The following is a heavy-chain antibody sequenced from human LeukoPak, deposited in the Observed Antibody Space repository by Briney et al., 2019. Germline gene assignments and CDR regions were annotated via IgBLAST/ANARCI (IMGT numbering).Heavy chain of an antibody. CDR2: INHSGST. D-gene: IGHD3-3*01. CDR1: GGSFSGYY. J-gene: IGHJ4*02. V-gene: IGHV4-34*01. CDR3: ARLPYYDFWSGYYYFDY. Sequence: SETLSLTCAVYGGSFSGYYWSWIRQPPGKGLEWIGEINHSGSTNYNPSLKSRVTISVDTSKNQFSLKLSSVTAADTAVYYCARLPYYDFWSGYYYFDYWGQGTLVTVSS.